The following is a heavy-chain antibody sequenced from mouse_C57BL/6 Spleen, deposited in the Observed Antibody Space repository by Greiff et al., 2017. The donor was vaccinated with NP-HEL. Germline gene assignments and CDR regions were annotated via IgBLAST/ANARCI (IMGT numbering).Heavy chain of an antibody. CDR1: GYTFTSYW. J-gene: IGHJ3*01. V-gene: IGHV1-74*01. D-gene: IGHD2-5*01. Sequence: QVQLQQPGAELVKPGASVKLSCKASGYTFTSYWMHWVKQRPGQGLEWIGMIHPSDSDTNYNQKFKGKATLTVDKSSSTAYMQLSSLTSEDSAVYYCAIGDYYSNPWFAYWGQGTLVTVSA. CDR3: AIGDYYSNPWFAY. CDR2: IHPSDSDT.